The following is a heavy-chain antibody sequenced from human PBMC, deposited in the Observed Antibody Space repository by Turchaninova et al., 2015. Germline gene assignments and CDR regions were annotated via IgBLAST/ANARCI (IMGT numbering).Heavy chain of an antibody. J-gene: IGHJ4*02. V-gene: IGHV3-48*03. Sequence: EVQLVESGGGLLQPGGYLRLSCAACGFSISSDEMCGCGQSPEEGREWVSYISGSGTTIYYADSVKGRFTISRDNAKNSVYLQMNGLRAEDTAVYDCAREESSGWYAIDYWGQGTLVTVSS. D-gene: IGHD6-19*01. CDR2: ISGSGTTI. CDR3: AREESSGWYAIDY. CDR1: GFSISSDE.